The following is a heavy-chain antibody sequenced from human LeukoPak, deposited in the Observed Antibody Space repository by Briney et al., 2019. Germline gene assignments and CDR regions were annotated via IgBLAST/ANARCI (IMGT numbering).Heavy chain of an antibody. CDR2: ISYDGSNK. D-gene: IGHD3-10*01. J-gene: IGHJ3*02. Sequence: GRSLRLSCAASGFTFSSYAMHWVRQAPGKGLEWVAVISYDGSNKYYADSVKGRFTISRDNSKNTLYLQMNSLRAEDTAVYYCARHRFRYYYGSGSPTRGAFDIWGQGTMVTVSS. CDR3: ARHRFRYYYGSGSPTRGAFDI. V-gene: IGHV3-30-3*01. CDR1: GFTFSSYA.